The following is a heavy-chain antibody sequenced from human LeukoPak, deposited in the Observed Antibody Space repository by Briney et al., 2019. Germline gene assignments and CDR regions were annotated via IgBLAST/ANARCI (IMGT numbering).Heavy chain of an antibody. V-gene: IGHV3-23*01. D-gene: IGHD2-21*02. CDR3: AKKTSYCGGDCYPYYFDH. CDR1: GFAFSSYT. CDR2: ISGRGGST. Sequence: GGALRLSCAASGFAFSSYTMGWVRQAPGKGLEWVSAISGRGGSTYYADSVKGRFTISRDNSKNTLYVQMNSLRAEDTAVYYCAKKTSYCGGDCYPYYFDHWGQGTLVTVSS. J-gene: IGHJ4*02.